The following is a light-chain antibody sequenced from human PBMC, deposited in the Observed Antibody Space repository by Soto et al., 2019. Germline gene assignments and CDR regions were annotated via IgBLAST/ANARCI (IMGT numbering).Light chain of an antibody. V-gene: IGKV4-1*01. CDR3: QQYYSAPLT. CDR1: QSVLYSSNNKNY. CDR2: WAS. J-gene: IGKJ4*01. Sequence: DIVMTQSPDSLAVSLGERATINCKSSQSVLYSSNNKNYSAWYQQKPGQPPKLLIYWASTRESGVPDRFSGSWSGTDFTLTISSLQAEDVAVYYCQQYYSAPLTFGGGTKVEIK.